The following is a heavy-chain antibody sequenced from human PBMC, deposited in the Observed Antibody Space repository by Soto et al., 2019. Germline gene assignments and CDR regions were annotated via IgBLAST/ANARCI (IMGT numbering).Heavy chain of an antibody. CDR1: GGSISSGGYY. V-gene: IGHV4-31*03. CDR2: IYYSS. J-gene: IGHJ6*02. Sequence: QVQLQESGPGLVKPSQTRSLTCTVSGGSISSGGYYWTWIRQHPRKGLEWIGYIYYSSYYNPSLKSRVTISVDTSKNQFSLKLSSVTAADTAVYYCAIDYRASYPAYYYYGMDVWGQGTTVTVSS. D-gene: IGHD3-16*02. CDR3: AIDYRASYPAYYYYGMDV.